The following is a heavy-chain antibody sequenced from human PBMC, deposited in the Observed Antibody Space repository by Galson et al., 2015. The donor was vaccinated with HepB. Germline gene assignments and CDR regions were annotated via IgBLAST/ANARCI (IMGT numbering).Heavy chain of an antibody. CDR3: TRLETTVDWLFDL. D-gene: IGHD4-23*01. V-gene: IGHV3-73*01. CDR1: GFTFSGSA. Sequence: SLRLSCAASGFTFSGSAIHWVRQASGKGLEWIGRIKNKANNYATAYAASVKGRFTISRDDSKDTAYLQMNSLKTEDTAVYYCTRLETTVDWLFDLWGRGTLVTVSS. CDR2: IKNKANNYAT. J-gene: IGHJ2*01.